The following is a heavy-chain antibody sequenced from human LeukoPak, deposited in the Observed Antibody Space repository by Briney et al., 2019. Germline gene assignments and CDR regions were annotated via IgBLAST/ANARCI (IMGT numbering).Heavy chain of an antibody. CDR2: INHSGST. D-gene: IGHD6-25*01. Sequence: PSETLSLTCAVYGGSLSGYYWSWVRQPPGKGRGWIGEINHSGSTNYNPSLKSRATISVDTSKKQFSLKLSSVTAADTAVYYCARGVTAARVDAFDIWGQGTMVTVSS. CDR1: GGSLSGYY. CDR3: ARGVTAARVDAFDI. V-gene: IGHV4-34*01. J-gene: IGHJ3*02.